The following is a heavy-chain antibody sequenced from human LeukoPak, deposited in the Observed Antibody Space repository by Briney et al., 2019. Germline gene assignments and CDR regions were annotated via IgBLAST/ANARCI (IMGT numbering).Heavy chain of an antibody. J-gene: IGHJ5*02. Sequence: SVKVSCKASGATFSSYAISWVRQAPGQGLEWRGGIIPIFGTANYAQKFQGRVTITTDESTSTAYMELSSLRSEDTAVYYCARDSEDYDSHNWFDPWGQGTLVTVSS. D-gene: IGHD3-16*01. CDR2: IIPIFGTA. V-gene: IGHV1-69*05. CDR1: GATFSSYA. CDR3: ARDSEDYDSHNWFDP.